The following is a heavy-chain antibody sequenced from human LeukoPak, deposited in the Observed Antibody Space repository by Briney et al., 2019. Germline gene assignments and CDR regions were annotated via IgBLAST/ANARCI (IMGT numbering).Heavy chain of an antibody. J-gene: IGHJ4*02. V-gene: IGHV1-18*01. CDR1: GYTFTSYG. Sequence: AAVKVSCKTSGYTFTSYGFSWVRQAPGQGLEWMGWISAYNGNTNYAQKLQGRVTMTTDTSTSTAYMELRSLRSDDTAVYHCARGGIRTGAPWSGNSVPFDYWGQGTLVTVSS. D-gene: IGHD4-23*01. CDR2: ISAYNGNT. CDR3: ARGGIRTGAPWSGNSVPFDY.